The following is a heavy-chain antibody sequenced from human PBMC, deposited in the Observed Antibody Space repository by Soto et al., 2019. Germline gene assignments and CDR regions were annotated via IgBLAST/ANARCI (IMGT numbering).Heavy chain of an antibody. CDR1: GFTFSAFY. CDR3: ARDRGAVTGQYFDY. V-gene: IGHV3-11*05. D-gene: IGHD6-19*01. CDR2: ISSSGTSA. Sequence: QVQLEESGGGLVKPGGSLRLSCAASGFTFSAFYMSWIRQAPGKGLEYISYISSSGTSANYADSVKGRFTISRDNAKKSLYLHMNTLRAADTAVYYCARDRGAVTGQYFDYWGQGALVTVSS. J-gene: IGHJ4*02.